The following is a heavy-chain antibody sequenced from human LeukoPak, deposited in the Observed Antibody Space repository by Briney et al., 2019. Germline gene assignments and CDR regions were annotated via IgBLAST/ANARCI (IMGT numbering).Heavy chain of an antibody. V-gene: IGHV7-4-1*02. CDR2: INTNTGNP. CDR1: GYTFTSYA. D-gene: IGHD6-13*01. Sequence: ASVKVSCKAPGYTFTSYAMNWVRQAPGQGLEWMGWINTNTGNPTYAQGFTGRFVFSLDTSVSTAYLQISSLKAEDTAVYYCARELALSHNRGSSWPHYYYYMDVWGKGTTVTVSS. CDR3: ARELALSHNRGSSWPHYYYYMDV. J-gene: IGHJ6*03.